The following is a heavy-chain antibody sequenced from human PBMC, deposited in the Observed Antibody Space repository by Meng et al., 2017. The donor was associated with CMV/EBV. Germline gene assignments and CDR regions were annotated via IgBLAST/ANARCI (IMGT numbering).Heavy chain of an antibody. D-gene: IGHD3-3*01. CDR1: GYTFTGYY. Sequence: ASVKVSCKASGYTFTGYYMHWVRQAPGQGLEWMGWINPNSGGTNYAQKFQGRVTMTRDTSISTAYMEPSRLRSDDTAVYYCASSGDDFWSGYYQDYWGQGTLVTVSS. V-gene: IGHV1-2*02. CDR2: INPNSGGT. CDR3: ASSGDDFWSGYYQDY. J-gene: IGHJ4*02.